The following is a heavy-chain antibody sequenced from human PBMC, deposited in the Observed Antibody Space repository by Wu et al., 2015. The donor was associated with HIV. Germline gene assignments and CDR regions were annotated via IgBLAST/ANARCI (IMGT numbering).Heavy chain of an antibody. CDR2: LNPRTGAT. V-gene: IGHV1-2*02. D-gene: IGHD4-11*01. Sequence: QVQLVQSGAELKRPGASVRVSCKTSGYPFIAYFLHWVRQVPGQGLEFVGRLNPRTGATDFAQKFQGRVAVTTDTSISTAYMELYGLRPEDTAVYYCASGIQSGGANYWGQGTLVTVSS. J-gene: IGHJ4*02. CDR1: GYPFIAYF. CDR3: ASGIQSGGANY.